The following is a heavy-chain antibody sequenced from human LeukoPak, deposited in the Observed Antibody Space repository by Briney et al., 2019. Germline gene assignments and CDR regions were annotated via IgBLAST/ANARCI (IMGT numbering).Heavy chain of an antibody. Sequence: SETLSLTCTVSGGSISSSSYYWSWIRQPPGKGLEWIGYIYYSGSTNYNPSLKSRVTISVDTSKNQFSLKLSSVTAADTAVYYCASGSSQGFDLWGRGTLATVSS. J-gene: IGHJ2*01. V-gene: IGHV4-61*01. D-gene: IGHD1-26*01. CDR3: ASGSSQGFDL. CDR1: GGSISSSSYY. CDR2: IYYSGST.